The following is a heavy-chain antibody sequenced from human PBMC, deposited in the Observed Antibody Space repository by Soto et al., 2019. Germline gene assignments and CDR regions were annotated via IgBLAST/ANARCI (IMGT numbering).Heavy chain of an antibody. V-gene: IGHV4-34*01. J-gene: IGHJ6*02. D-gene: IGHD3-3*01. CDR1: GGSFSGYY. CDR2: INHSGST. Sequence: PSETLSLTCAVYGGSFSGYYWSWIRQPPGKGLEWIGEINHSGSTNYNPSLKSRVTISVDTSKNQFSLKLSSVTAADTAVYYCAREAPTYYDFWSGLYGMDVWGQGTTVTVSS. CDR3: AREAPTYYDFWSGLYGMDV.